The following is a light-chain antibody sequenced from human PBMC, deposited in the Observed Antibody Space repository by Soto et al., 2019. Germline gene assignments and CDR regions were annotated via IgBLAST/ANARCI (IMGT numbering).Light chain of an antibody. CDR1: SSDIGANNR. J-gene: IGLJ2*01. CDR2: EVS. Sequence: QSALTQPPSVSGSPGQSVTISCTGTSSDIGANNRVSWHQQSPGTAPKLLIYEVSIRPSGVPDRFSGSKSGNTASLTISGLQAEDEADYYCGSFTSNTFVFGGGTKLTVL. CDR3: GSFTSNTFV. V-gene: IGLV2-18*02.